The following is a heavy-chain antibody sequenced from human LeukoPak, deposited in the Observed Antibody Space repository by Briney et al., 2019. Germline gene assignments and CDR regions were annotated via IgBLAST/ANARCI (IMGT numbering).Heavy chain of an antibody. Sequence: GRSLRLSCTGSGFIFGDYAMNWVRQAPGKGLEWVGVIRSKAYGGTAEYAASVKGRFTISRDDSKSIAYLQMNSLRAEDTAVYYCAKDGGYSYVPLYDYWGQGTLVTVSS. CDR1: GFIFGDYA. V-gene: IGHV3-49*04. D-gene: IGHD5-18*01. CDR2: IRSKAYGGTA. J-gene: IGHJ4*02. CDR3: AKDGGYSYVPLYDY.